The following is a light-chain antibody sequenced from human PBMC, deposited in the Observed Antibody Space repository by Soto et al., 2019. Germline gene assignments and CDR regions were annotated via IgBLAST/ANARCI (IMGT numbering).Light chain of an antibody. J-gene: IGLJ1*01. Sequence: SALTQPASVSGSPGQSITISCTGTSSDVGGYNYVSWYQQHPGKAPKLMIYEVSNRPSGVSNRISGSKSGNTASLTISGLQAEDEADYYCSSYTSSSTLVFGTGTKVTV. CDR1: SSDVGGYNY. CDR2: EVS. CDR3: SSYTSSSTLV. V-gene: IGLV2-14*01.